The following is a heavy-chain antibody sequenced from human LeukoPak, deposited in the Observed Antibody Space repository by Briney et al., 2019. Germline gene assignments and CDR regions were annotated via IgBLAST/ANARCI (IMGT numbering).Heavy chain of an antibody. J-gene: IGHJ6*03. CDR2: ITANGGSK. Sequence: GGSLRLSWAASGFTFSDYTMHWVRLAPGKRLEYVSAITANGGSKYHADSVRARFTVSRDNSKNTLYLQMGSLRAEDTALYYCARGPNYSFYMDVWGKGTTVTVSS. CDR1: GFTFSDYT. V-gene: IGHV3-64*02. CDR3: ARGPNYSFYMDV.